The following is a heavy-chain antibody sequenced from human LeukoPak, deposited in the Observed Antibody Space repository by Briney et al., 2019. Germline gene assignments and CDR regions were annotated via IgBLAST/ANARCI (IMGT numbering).Heavy chain of an antibody. Sequence: GGSLRLSCAASGFTFSSYDMHWVRHATGKGLEWVSAIGTAGDTYYPGSVKGRFTISRENAKNSLYLQMNSLRAGDTAVYYCARAGNYDSSGYYDYWGQGTLVTVSS. CDR3: ARAGNYDSSGYYDY. V-gene: IGHV3-13*01. J-gene: IGHJ4*02. CDR2: IGTAGDT. D-gene: IGHD3-22*01. CDR1: GFTFSSYD.